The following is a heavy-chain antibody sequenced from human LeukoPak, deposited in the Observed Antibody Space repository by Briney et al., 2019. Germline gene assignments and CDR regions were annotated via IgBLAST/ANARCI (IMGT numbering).Heavy chain of an antibody. J-gene: IGHJ3*02. Sequence: PSETLSLTCTVSGGSISSGGYYWRWIRQHPGKGLEWIGYIYYSGSTYYNPSLKSRVTISVDTSKNQFSLKLSSVTAADTAVYYCARDRIDSSGYYLGAFDIWGQGTMVTVSS. CDR1: GGSISSGGYY. CDR2: IYYSGST. V-gene: IGHV4-31*03. CDR3: ARDRIDSSGYYLGAFDI. D-gene: IGHD3-22*01.